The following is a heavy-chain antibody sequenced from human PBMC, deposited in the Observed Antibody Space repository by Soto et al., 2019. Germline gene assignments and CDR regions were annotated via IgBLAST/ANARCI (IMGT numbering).Heavy chain of an antibody. D-gene: IGHD6-13*01. CDR3: ATTAPYSTTSYSTPVY. Sequence: EVQLLESGGGLVQSGGSLRLSCAASGFNFRSYAMTWVRQAPGKGLEWVSTISAGGVDTYYVDSAKGRFTISRDNSKNTLYLQMSSLRAEDTALYYCATTAPYSTTSYSTPVYWGQGTLVTVSS. CDR2: ISAGGVDT. V-gene: IGHV3-23*01. CDR1: GFNFRSYA. J-gene: IGHJ4*02.